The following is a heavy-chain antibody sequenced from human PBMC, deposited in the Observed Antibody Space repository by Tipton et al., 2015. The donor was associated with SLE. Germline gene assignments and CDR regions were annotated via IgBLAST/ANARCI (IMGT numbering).Heavy chain of an antibody. Sequence: SLRLSCAASGFTFSRYWMHWVRQAPGKGLVWVSRINSDGSSTSYADSVKGRFTISRDNAKNTLYLQMNSLRAEDTTVYYCARERGGSYFSLDAFDIWGQGTMVTVSS. CDR1: GFTFSRYW. CDR2: INSDGSST. D-gene: IGHD3-16*01. CDR3: ARERGGSYFSLDAFDI. J-gene: IGHJ3*02. V-gene: IGHV3-74*01.